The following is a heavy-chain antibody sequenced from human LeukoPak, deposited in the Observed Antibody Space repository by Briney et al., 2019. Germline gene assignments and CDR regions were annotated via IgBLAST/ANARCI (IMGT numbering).Heavy chain of an antibody. D-gene: IGHD4-17*01. CDR2: SHYSGST. CDR1: GGSFSGYY. CDR3: ARAKSTVPHAFDC. V-gene: IGHV4-59*08. J-gene: IGHJ4*02. Sequence: PSETLSLTCAVYGGSFSGYYWTWIRQPPGKGLEWIGYSHYSGSTNYKPSLKSRVTISVDTSKNQSSLRVTSVTAADTAIYFCARAKSTVPHAFDCWGQGTLVTVSS.